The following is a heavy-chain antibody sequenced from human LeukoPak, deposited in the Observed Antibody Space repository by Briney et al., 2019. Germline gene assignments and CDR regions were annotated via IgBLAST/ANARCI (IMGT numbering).Heavy chain of an antibody. D-gene: IGHD2-15*01. CDR3: ARRVDATRWFDP. V-gene: IGHV3-74*03. CDR2: INSDGTTT. CDR1: GFTFSNYF. Sequence: GGSLRLSCAASGFTFSNYFMHWVRQAPGKGLVWVSRINSDGTTTMYADSVKGRFTISRDNAKNTLYLQMNSLRDEDTAVYYCARRVDATRWFDPWGQGTLVGVSS. J-gene: IGHJ5*02.